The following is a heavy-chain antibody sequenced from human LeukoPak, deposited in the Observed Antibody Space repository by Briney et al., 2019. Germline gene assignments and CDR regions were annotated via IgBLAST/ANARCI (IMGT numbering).Heavy chain of an antibody. CDR3: ARRHCSGGSCYSPWVYGMDV. CDR2: IIPILGIA. CDR1: GGTFSSYA. Sequence: ASVKVSCKASGGTFSSYAISWVRQAPGQGLERKGRIIPILGIANYAQKFQGRVTITADKSTSTAYMELSSLRSEDTAVYYCARRHCSGGSCYSPWVYGMDVWSQGTTVTVSS. V-gene: IGHV1-69*04. J-gene: IGHJ6*02. D-gene: IGHD2-15*01.